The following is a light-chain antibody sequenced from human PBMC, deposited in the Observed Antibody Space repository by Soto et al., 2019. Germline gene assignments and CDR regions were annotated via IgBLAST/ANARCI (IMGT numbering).Light chain of an antibody. CDR1: QDINNY. V-gene: IGKV1-27*01. J-gene: IGKJ4*01. Sequence: DTQMTQSPSSLSASLGDRVTITCRASQDINNYLAWYQQRPGKVPKLLIYAASTLQSGVPSRFSGSGSGTDFTLTISSLQPEDVATYYCQKYDIAPSTFGGGTRVEIK. CDR2: AAS. CDR3: QKYDIAPST.